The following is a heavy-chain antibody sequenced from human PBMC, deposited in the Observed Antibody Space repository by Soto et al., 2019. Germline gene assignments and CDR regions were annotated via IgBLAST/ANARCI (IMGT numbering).Heavy chain of an antibody. CDR3: ARRRGRCISTRCSGADAFDI. Sequence: QLQLQESGPGLVKHSETMSLTCTVSGGSISSSSYYWGWIRQPPGKGLEWIGSIYYSGSTYYNPSLKSRVTISVDTSKNQFCLKLSSVTAADTAVYCCARRRGRCISTRCSGADAFDIWGQGTMVTVSS. J-gene: IGHJ3*02. CDR2: IYYSGST. D-gene: IGHD2-2*01. V-gene: IGHV4-39*01. CDR1: GGSISSSSYY.